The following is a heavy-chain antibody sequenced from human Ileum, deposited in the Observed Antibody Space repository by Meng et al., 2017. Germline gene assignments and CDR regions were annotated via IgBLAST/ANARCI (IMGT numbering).Heavy chain of an antibody. J-gene: IGHJ4*02. CDR3: VRGLSGRYGYFDY. V-gene: IGHV3-11*04. CDR1: GVTFIDPY. Sequence: QGRLGGSGGGLVKPGGSQRLSCAASGVTFIDPYMSWIRQAPGKRLEWVSYISSSGSTIYYADSVKGRFTISRDNAKNTLYLQMNCLRAEDTAVYYCVRGLSGRYGYFDYWAQGTLVTVSS. D-gene: IGHD3-3*01. CDR2: ISSSGSTI.